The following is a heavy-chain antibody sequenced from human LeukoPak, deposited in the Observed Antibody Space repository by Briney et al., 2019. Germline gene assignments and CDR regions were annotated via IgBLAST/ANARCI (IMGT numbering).Heavy chain of an antibody. CDR1: GYSFTSYY. D-gene: IGHD3-10*01. J-gene: IGHJ5*02. CDR3: ARDLEYYYGSGSRAAGTMWFGP. Sequence: GASVKVSCKASGYSFTSYYLHWVRRAPGQGLEWMGMLNPTSGGTTYPQKFQGRVTMTRDTSTSTVYMELSSLRSEDTAVYYCARDLEYYYGSGSRAAGTMWFGPWAREPWSPSPQ. CDR2: LNPTSGGT. V-gene: IGHV1-46*01.